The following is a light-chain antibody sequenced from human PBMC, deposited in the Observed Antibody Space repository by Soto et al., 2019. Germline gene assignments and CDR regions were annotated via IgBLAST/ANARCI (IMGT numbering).Light chain of an antibody. CDR3: QQCYNWPWT. Sequence: ERVMTQSAATLSVSPGERATLSCKASQSVSRTLAWYQQKPGQAPRLLIYGASTRATGIPARFSGSGSGTEFTLTISSLQSEDFAIYYCQQCYNWPWTCGQGTKVDIK. J-gene: IGKJ1*01. CDR2: GAS. V-gene: IGKV3-15*01. CDR1: QSVSRT.